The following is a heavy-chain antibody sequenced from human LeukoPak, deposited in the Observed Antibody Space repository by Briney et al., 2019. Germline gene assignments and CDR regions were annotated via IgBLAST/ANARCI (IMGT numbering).Heavy chain of an antibody. CDR2: INPSGGST. V-gene: IGHV1-46*01. Sequence: ASVKVSCKASGYTFTSYYMHWVRQAPGQGLEWMGIINPSGGSTSYAQKFQGRVTMTRDTSTSTVYMELSSLRSEDTAVYYCARDREDPAQGWYFDLWGRGTLVTVSS. CDR1: GYTFTSYY. J-gene: IGHJ2*01. D-gene: IGHD2-15*01. CDR3: ARDREDPAQGWYFDL.